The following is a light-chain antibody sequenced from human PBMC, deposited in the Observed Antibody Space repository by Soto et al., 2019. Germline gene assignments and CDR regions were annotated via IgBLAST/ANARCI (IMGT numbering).Light chain of an antibody. CDR3: QQYANSPIT. J-gene: IGKJ5*01. CDR2: GVS. Sequence: EILLTQSPGTLSLSPGEISTLSCRSSQPVSSNFLAWYQQKPGQAPRLLIYGVSSRASGIPDRFFGSGSGTDFTLTINRLEPEDFAVYYCQQYANSPITFGQGTRLEIK. CDR1: QPVSSNF. V-gene: IGKV3-20*01.